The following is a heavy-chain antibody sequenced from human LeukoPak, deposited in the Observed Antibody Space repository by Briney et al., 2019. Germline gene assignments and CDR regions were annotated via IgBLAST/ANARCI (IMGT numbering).Heavy chain of an antibody. CDR2: ISYDGSNK. V-gene: IGHV3-30-3*01. CDR3: VKDDSSGYVDY. D-gene: IGHD3-22*01. Sequence: PGRSLRLSCAASGFTFSSYAMHWVRQAPGKGLEWVAVISYDGSNKYYADSVKGRFTISRDNSKNTLYLQMNSLRAEDTAVYYCVKDDSSGYVDYWGQGTLVTVSS. CDR1: GFTFSSYA. J-gene: IGHJ4*02.